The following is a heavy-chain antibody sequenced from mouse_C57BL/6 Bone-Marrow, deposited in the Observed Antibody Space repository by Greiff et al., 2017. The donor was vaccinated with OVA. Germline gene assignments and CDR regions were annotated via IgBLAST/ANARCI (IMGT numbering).Heavy chain of an antibody. V-gene: IGHV14-4*01. D-gene: IGHD3-2*02. CDR2: IDPENGDT. J-gene: IGHJ3*01. Sequence: VQLQQSGAELVRPGASVKLSCTASGFNIKDAYMHWVKQRPEQGLEWIGWIDPENGDTEYASKFQGKATITADTSSNTAYLQLSSLTSEDTAVYYCTTLDSSGCFAYWGQGTLVTVSA. CDR3: TTLDSSGCFAY. CDR1: GFNIKDAY.